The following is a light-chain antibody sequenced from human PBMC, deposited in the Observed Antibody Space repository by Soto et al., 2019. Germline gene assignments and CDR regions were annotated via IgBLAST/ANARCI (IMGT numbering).Light chain of an antibody. CDR1: QSLSSGD. Sequence: IVLTHSPGTLALSPGESATLACRDSQSLSSGDLAWYQQKPGQAPRLVIYGASKRPIGIPDRFSGSASGTDFTLTISRLEPEDCAVYDCQQYGRSPTFGGGTKVDIK. J-gene: IGKJ4*01. CDR2: GAS. CDR3: QQYGRSPT. V-gene: IGKV3-20*01.